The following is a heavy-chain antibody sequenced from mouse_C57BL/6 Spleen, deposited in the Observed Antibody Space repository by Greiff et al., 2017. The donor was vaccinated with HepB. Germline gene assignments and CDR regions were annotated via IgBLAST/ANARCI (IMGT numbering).Heavy chain of an antibody. CDR1: GYTFTSYW. CDR3: ARERASTYGSRFDY. V-gene: IGHV1-64*01. D-gene: IGHD1-1*01. Sequence: VQLQQPGAELAKPGASVKLSCKASGYTFTSYWMHWVKQRPGQGLEWIGMIHPNSGGTNYNEKFKSKATLTVDKSSSTAYMQLSSLTSEDSAVYYCARERASTYGSRFDYWGQGTTLTVSS. J-gene: IGHJ2*01. CDR2: IHPNSGGT.